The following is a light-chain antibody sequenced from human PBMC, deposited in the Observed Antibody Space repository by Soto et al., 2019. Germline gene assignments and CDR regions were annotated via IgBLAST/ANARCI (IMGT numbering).Light chain of an antibody. J-gene: IGLJ3*02. Sequence: QSVLTQPASVSGSPGQSITISCTGTSSDVGNYNLVSWYQQHPDKAPKLMIYEDTERPSGVSDRFSGSKSGNTASLTISGLQAEDEADYYCCSYVRSSTLVFGGGTKLTVL. CDR1: SSDVGNYNL. CDR2: EDT. CDR3: CSYVRSSTLV. V-gene: IGLV2-23*01.